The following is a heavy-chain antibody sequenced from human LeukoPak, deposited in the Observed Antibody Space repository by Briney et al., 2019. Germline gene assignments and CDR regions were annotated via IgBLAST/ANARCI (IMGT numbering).Heavy chain of an antibody. D-gene: IGHD3-9*01. CDR2: IYSGGST. J-gene: IGHJ4*02. Sequence: SGGSLRLSCAASGFTVSSNYMSWVRQAPGEGLEWVSVIYSGGSTYYADSVKGRFTISRDNSKNTLYLQMNSLRAEDTAVYYCAKMYDILTGYHMDYWGQGTLVTVSS. CDR3: AKMYDILTGYHMDY. V-gene: IGHV3-66*01. CDR1: GFTVSSNY.